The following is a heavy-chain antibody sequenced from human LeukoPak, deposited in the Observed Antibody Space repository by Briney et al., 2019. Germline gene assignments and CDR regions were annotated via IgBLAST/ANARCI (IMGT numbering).Heavy chain of an antibody. V-gene: IGHV4-59*01. CDR3: ARVAGYTNWFDP. Sequence: SETLSLTCTVSGGSISSYYWSWIRQPPGKGLEWIGYIYYSGSTNYNPSLKSRVTISVDTSKNQFSLKLSSVTAADTAVYYCARVAGYTNWFDPWGQGTLVTVSS. CDR1: GGSISSYY. D-gene: IGHD6-13*01. CDR2: IYYSGST. J-gene: IGHJ5*02.